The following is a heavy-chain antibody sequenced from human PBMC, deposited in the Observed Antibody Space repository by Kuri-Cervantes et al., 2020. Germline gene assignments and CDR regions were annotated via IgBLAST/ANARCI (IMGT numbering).Heavy chain of an antibody. CDR2: IRSDSYGGTR. CDR3: TRNRTTPFDY. D-gene: IGHD1-14*01. Sequence: GESLKISCAASGFTFNNYHMSWVRQAPGKGLEWVALIRSDSYGGTRDYAASVKGIFTISRDDSKNIAYLQMNSLEIDDTAVYYCTRNRTTPFDYWGQGTLVTVSS. V-gene: IGHV3-49*02. J-gene: IGHJ4*02. CDR1: GFTFNNYH.